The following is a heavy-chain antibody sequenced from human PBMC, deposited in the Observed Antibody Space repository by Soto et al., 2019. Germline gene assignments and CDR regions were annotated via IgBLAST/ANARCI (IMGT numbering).Heavy chain of an antibody. CDR3: ATDYYGMDV. V-gene: IGHV3-23*01. CDR2: ISGGGSST. Sequence: GGSLRLSCAASGFTFSSYGMHWVRQAPGKGLEWVSAISGGGSSTNYADSVKGRFTISRDNSKNTLYLQMNSLRAEDTAVYYCATDYYGMDVWGQGTTVTVSS. J-gene: IGHJ6*02. CDR1: GFTFSSYG.